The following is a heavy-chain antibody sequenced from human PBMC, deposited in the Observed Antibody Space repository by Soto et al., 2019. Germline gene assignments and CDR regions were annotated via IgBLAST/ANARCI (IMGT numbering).Heavy chain of an antibody. D-gene: IGHD3-10*01. V-gene: IGHV1-3*01. Sequence: PSVKVSCKASGYTFTSYAMHWVRQAPGQGLEWMGWINAGNGNTKYSQKFQGRVTITRDTSASTAYMELSSLRSEDTAVYYCARTRAPGANNWFDPWGQGTLVTVSS. CDR3: ARTRAPGANNWFDP. CDR2: INAGNGNT. J-gene: IGHJ5*02. CDR1: GYTFTSYA.